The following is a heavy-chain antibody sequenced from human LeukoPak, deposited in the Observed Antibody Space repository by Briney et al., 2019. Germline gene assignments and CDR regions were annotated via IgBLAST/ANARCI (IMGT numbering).Heavy chain of an antibody. V-gene: IGHV3-64D*06. CDR1: GFTFSSYA. CDR2: ISSNGGST. D-gene: IGHD2-2*01. Sequence: GGALRLSCSASGFTFSSYAMHWVRQAPGKGLEYVSAISSNGGSTYYADSVKGRFTMSRDNSKNTLYLQMSSLRAEDTAVYYCVKVTDQLLLDYWGGGTLVSVSS. J-gene: IGHJ4*02. CDR3: VKVTDQLLLDY.